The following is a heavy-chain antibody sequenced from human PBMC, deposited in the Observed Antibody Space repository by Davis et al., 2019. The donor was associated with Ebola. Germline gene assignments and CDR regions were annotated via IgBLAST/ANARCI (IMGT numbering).Heavy chain of an antibody. CDR3: AKDPPLYGYTTRDY. V-gene: IGHV3-30*02. Sequence: GGSLRLSCAASGFTFSNYGIHWVRQAPGKGLEWVAFIRYDGAKRYYGDSVKGRFTISRDNSKNTLYLQMNSLRAEDTAVYYCAKDPPLYGYTTRDYWGQGTLVTVSS. J-gene: IGHJ4*02. CDR1: GFTFSNYG. D-gene: IGHD5-18*01. CDR2: IRYDGAKR.